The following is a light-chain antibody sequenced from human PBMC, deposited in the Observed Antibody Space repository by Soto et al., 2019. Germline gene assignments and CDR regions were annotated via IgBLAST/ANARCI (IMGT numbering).Light chain of an antibody. J-gene: IGKJ1*01. V-gene: IGKV3-20*01. CDR2: GAS. CDR1: QSVSSD. CDR3: QQYHTSHIT. Sequence: EIVLTQSPATLSVSPGERATLSCRAGQSVSSDLSWYQQKPGQAPRLLIYGASIRATGIPDRFSGSGSGTDFTLTISRLEPEDFALYYWQQYHTSHITFGQGTKVDIK.